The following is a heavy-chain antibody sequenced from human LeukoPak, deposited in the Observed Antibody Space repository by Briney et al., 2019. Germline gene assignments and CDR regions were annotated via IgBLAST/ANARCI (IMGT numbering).Heavy chain of an antibody. CDR1: GGSFSGYY. V-gene: IGHV4-34*01. J-gene: IGHJ5*02. CDR3: ARGTYYDFWSGYYTIKNWFDP. D-gene: IGHD3-3*01. CDR2: INHSGST. Sequence: PSETLSLTCAVYGGSFSGYYWCWIRQPPGKGLEWIGEINHSGSTNYSPSLKSRVTISVDTSKNQFSLTLSSVTAADTAVYYCARGTYYDFWSGYYTIKNWFDPWGQGTLVTVSS.